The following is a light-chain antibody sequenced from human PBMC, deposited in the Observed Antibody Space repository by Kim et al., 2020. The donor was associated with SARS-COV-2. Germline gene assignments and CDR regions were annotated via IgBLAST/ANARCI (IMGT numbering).Light chain of an antibody. CDR1: NSDIGGYNH. Sequence: GQSVNISCTGTNSDIGGYNHVSCYQQHPGKAPKLMIYEVSTGPSGVTDRFSGSKAGNTASLSVSGLQADDEANYYCSSYGGNNNWVFGGGTQLTVL. CDR3: SSYGGNNNWV. CDR2: EVS. V-gene: IGLV2-8*01. J-gene: IGLJ3*02.